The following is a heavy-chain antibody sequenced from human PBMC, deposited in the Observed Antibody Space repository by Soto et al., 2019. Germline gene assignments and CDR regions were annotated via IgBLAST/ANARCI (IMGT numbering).Heavy chain of an antibody. CDR1: GFTFSSYG. V-gene: IGHV3-33*01. D-gene: IGHD3-10*01. J-gene: IGHJ4*02. CDR2: IWYDGSNK. Sequence: PGGSLRLSCAASGFTFSSYGMHWVRQAPGKGLEWVAVIWYDGSNKYYADYVKGRFTVSRDNSKNTLYLQMNTLRAEDTAVYYCARDWVYGSYWGQGTLVTVSS. CDR3: ARDWVYGSY.